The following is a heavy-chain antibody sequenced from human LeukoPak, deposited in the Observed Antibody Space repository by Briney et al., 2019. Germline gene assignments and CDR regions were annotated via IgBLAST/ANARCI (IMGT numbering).Heavy chain of an antibody. CDR1: GGSIISGGYY. Sequence: SQTLSLTCTVSGGSIISGGYYWSWIRQPPGKGLEWIGYIYYSGSTNYNPSLKSRVTISVDTSKNQFSLKLSSVTAADTAVYYCARLVRGIRGYNWFDPWGQGTLVTVSS. J-gene: IGHJ5*02. D-gene: IGHD3-10*01. V-gene: IGHV4-61*08. CDR2: IYYSGST. CDR3: ARLVRGIRGYNWFDP.